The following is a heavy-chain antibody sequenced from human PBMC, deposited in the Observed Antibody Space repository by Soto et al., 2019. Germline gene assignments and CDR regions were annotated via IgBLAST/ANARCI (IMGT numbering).Heavy chain of an antibody. CDR3: VRQGFGRLHGLVDV. CDR2: IDSNGGT. V-gene: IGHV4-59*08. Sequence: QVQLQESGPGLVKPSETLSLTCTVSDDSSSNYKWSWIRQPPGRRLEWIGYIDSNGGTSYNPSLQSRGTTSIDTSTKQFFLKLSSVTPADTAVYYCVRQGFGRLHGLVDVWGQGTTVTVSS. CDR1: DDSSSNYK. D-gene: IGHD3-10*01. J-gene: IGHJ6*02.